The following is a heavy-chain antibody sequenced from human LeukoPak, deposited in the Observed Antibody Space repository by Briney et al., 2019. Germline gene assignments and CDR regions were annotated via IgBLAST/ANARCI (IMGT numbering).Heavy chain of an antibody. D-gene: IGHD3-16*01. V-gene: IGHV3-23*01. CDR2: ISGSGGKT. J-gene: IGHJ6*02. CDR1: GLTFSSHA. CDR3: ARDKYYSDGSGSYGMDV. Sequence: GGSLRLSCAASGLTFSSHAMSWVRQPPGKGLEWVSAISGSGGKTYYADSVKGRFTISRDISKNTLFLQMISLRAEDTAVYYCARDKYYSDGSGSYGMDVWGQGATVTVSS.